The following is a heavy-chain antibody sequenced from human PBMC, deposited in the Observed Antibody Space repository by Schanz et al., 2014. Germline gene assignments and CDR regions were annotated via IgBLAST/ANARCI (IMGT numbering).Heavy chain of an antibody. V-gene: IGHV3-15*01. CDR2: IKSTTEGGTT. J-gene: IGHJ6*02. CDR1: GFTFSNAW. Sequence: VQLVESGGGVVQPGRSLRLSCAASGFTFSNAWLSWVRQAPGKGLEWVGRIKSTTEGGTTDYAAPVKGRFTISRDDSKNTLYLHMNSLKTEDTAVYYCTTDRYYYFHGLDAWGQGTTVTVSS. CDR3: TTDRYYYFHGLDA.